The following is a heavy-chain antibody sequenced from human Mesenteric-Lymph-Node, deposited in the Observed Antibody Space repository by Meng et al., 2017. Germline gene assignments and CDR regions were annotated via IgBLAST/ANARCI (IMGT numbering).Heavy chain of an antibody. J-gene: IGHJ4*02. V-gene: IGHV3-48*03. Sequence: GGSLRLSCAASGFTFSSYAMSWVRQAPGKGLEWVSYISSSGSTIYYADSVKGRFTISRDNAKNSLYLQMNSLRAEDTAVYYCARGEWYYYDSSGYPLGPWGQGTLVTVSS. D-gene: IGHD3-22*01. CDR2: ISSSGSTI. CDR1: GFTFSSYA. CDR3: ARGEWYYYDSSGYPLGP.